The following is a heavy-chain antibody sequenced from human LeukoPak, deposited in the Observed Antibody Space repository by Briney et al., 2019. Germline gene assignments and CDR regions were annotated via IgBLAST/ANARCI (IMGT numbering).Heavy chain of an antibody. J-gene: IGHJ4*02. V-gene: IGHV4-39*07. CDR1: GGSISSSSYY. CDR2: IYSSGTT. CDR3: ARARYTAMITQ. D-gene: IGHD5-18*01. Sequence: SETLSLTCTVSGGSISSSSYYWGWIRQPPGKGLEWIGSIYSSGTTYYNPSLKSRVTISVDTSKNQFSLKLSSVTAADTAVYYCARARYTAMITQWGQGTLVTVSS.